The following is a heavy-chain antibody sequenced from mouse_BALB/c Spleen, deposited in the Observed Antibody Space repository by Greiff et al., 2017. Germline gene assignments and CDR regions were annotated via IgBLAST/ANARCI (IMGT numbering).Heavy chain of an antibody. D-gene: IGHD1-1*01. CDR2: IYPGNSDT. CDR3: TRRYYGSPRYFDV. V-gene: IGHV1-5*01. CDR1: GYTFTSYW. J-gene: IGHJ1*01. Sequence: EVKLMESGTVLARPGASVKMSCKASGYTFTSYWMYWVKQRPGQGLEWIGAIYPGNSDTSYNQKFKGMAKLTAVTSTSTAYMELSSLTDEDSAVYCCTRRYYGSPRYFDVWGAGTTVTVSS.